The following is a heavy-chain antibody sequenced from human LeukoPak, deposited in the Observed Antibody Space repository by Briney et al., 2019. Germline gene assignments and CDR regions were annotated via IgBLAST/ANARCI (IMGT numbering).Heavy chain of an antibody. CDR3: VRHDGRGGATMGAFDS. V-gene: IGHV4-39*01. D-gene: IGHD5-12*01. CDR1: AGSFISSSHH. J-gene: IGHJ5*01. CDR2: VYYGRTT. Sequence: SETLSLTCTVSAGSFISSSHHWGRIRQSPRKGLEWIGTVYYGRTTYYNPSLDGRVTISLDTSANHFSLQLNSVTAAGTAVYYCVRHDGRGGATMGAFDSWGQGSLVTVSS.